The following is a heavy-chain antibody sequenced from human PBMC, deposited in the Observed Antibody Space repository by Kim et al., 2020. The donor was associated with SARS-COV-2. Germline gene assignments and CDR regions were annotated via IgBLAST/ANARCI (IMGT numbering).Heavy chain of an antibody. J-gene: IGHJ5*02. CDR2: IIPIFGTA. Sequence: SVKVSCKASGGTFSSYAISWVRQAPGQGLEWMGGIIPIFGTANYAQKFQGRVTITADESTSTAYMELSSLRSEDTAVYYCARDFGETIFGVALYPFDPWGQGTLVTVSS. V-gene: IGHV1-69*13. D-gene: IGHD3-3*01. CDR1: GGTFSSYA. CDR3: ARDFGETIFGVALYPFDP.